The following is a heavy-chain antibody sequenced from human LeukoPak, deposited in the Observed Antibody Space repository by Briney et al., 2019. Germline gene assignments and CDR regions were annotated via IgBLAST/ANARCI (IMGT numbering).Heavy chain of an antibody. CDR1: GFTFSDSY. Sequence: GGSLRLSCAAFGFTFSDSYMSWIRRTPGKGLEWISCISTYGTTIYYADSVKGRFTISRDNAKNSLYLQMNSLRAEDTAVYFCARASAYPKPFDSWGQGTPVTVSS. CDR3: ARASAYPKPFDS. CDR2: ISTYGTTI. V-gene: IGHV3-11*04. J-gene: IGHJ4*02. D-gene: IGHD3-16*01.